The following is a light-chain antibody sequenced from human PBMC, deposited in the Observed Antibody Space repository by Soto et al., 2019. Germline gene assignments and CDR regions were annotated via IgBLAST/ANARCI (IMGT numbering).Light chain of an antibody. Sequence: EIVLTQSPGTLSLSPGERATLSCRASQSVSSSSLAWYQQKPGQAPRLLIYGASSRATGIPDRFSGSGSGTDFTLTISRLEPEDFAVFFYQQYGSSLPITFAQGTRLEIK. V-gene: IGKV3-20*01. CDR2: GAS. CDR1: QSVSSSS. CDR3: QQYGSSLPIT. J-gene: IGKJ5*01.